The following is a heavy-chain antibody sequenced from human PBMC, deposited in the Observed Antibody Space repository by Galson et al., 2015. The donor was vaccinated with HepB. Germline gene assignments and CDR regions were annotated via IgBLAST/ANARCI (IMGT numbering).Heavy chain of an antibody. CDR3: AGSPLPQPAANGY. V-gene: IGHV4-34*01. Sequence: ETLSLTCAVYGGSFSGYYWSWIRQPPGKGLEWIGEINHSGSTNYNPSLKSRVTISVDTSKNRFSLKLSSVTAADTAVYYCAGSPLPQPAANGYWGQGTLVTVSS. CDR1: GGSFSGYY. D-gene: IGHD6-13*01. CDR2: INHSGST. J-gene: IGHJ4*02.